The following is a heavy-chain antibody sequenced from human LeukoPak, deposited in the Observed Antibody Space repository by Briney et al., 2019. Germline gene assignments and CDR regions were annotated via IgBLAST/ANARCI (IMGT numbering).Heavy chain of an antibody. CDR2: IKQDGNEK. V-gene: IGHV3-7*01. D-gene: IGHD3-3*01. Sequence: GGSLRLSCAASGFTFSSYWMNWVRQAPGKGLEWVANIKQDGNEKYYVDSVKGRFTISRDNAKNSLYLQMNGLRVEDTAVYYCAKPITVSGATDAFDIWGQGTMVTVSS. CDR3: AKPITVSGATDAFDI. J-gene: IGHJ3*02. CDR1: GFTFSSYW.